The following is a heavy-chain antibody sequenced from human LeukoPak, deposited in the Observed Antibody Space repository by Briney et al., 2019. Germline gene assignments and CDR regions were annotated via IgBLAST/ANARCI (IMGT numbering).Heavy chain of an antibody. V-gene: IGHV1-46*01. CDR3: ARSETNWAYYYDSSGYYYY. J-gene: IGHJ4*02. CDR1: GYTFTDYY. D-gene: IGHD3-22*01. CDR2: INPSGGST. Sequence: ASVKVSCKASGYTFTDYYMHWVRQAPGQGLEWMGIINPSGGSTSYAQKFQGRVTMTRDTSTSTVHMELSSLGSEDTAVYYCARSETNWAYYYDSSGYYYYWGQGTLVTVSS.